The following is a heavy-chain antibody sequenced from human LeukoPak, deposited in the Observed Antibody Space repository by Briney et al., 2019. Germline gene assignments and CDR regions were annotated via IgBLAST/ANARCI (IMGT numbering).Heavy chain of an antibody. CDR2: IRYDGSNK. CDR1: GFTFSSYG. J-gene: IGHJ4*02. CDR3: AKDVSSGWHPDYFDY. V-gene: IGHV3-30*02. Sequence: GGSLRLSCAASGFTFSSYGMHWVRQAPGKGLEWVAFIRYDGSNKYYADSVKGRFTISRDNSKNTLYLQMNSLRAEDTAVYYCAKDVSSGWHPDYFDYWGQGTLVTVSS. D-gene: IGHD6-19*01.